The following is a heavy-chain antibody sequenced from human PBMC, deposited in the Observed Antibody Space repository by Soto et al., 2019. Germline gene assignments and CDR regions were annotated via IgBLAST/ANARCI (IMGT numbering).Heavy chain of an antibody. CDR2: INPNSGGT. V-gene: IGHV1-2*04. CDR3: ARIAAAGYYYYGMDV. CDR1: GYTFTGYY. D-gene: IGHD6-13*01. J-gene: IGHJ6*02. Sequence: GASVKVSCKASGYTFTGYYMHWVRQAPGQGLEWMGWINPNSGGTNYAQKFQGWVTMTRDTSISTAYMELSRLRSDDTAVYYCARIAAAGYYYYGMDVWGQGTTVNVSS.